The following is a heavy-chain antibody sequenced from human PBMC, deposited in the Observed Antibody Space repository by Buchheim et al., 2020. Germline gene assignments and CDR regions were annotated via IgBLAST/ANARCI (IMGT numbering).Heavy chain of an antibody. CDR3: TKAHDTSGYYPFVY. CDR1: GFTFSSYA. J-gene: IGHJ4*02. CDR2: ILGSGSSS. D-gene: IGHD3-22*01. V-gene: IGHV3-23*01. Sequence: EVQLLESGGGLVQPGGSLRLSCAASGFTFSSYAMSWVRQAPGKGLEWVSAILGSGSSSYYADSVKGRFIISRDNSKNTLYLQMNSLRVEDTAVYYCTKAHDTSGYYPFVYGGQGTL.